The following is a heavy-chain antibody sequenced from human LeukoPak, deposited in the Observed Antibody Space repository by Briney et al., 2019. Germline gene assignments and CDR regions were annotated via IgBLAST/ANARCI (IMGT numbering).Heavy chain of an antibody. D-gene: IGHD3-3*01. J-gene: IGHJ5*02. CDR2: ISAYNGNT. Sequence: ASVKVSCKASGYTFTSYGISWVRQAPGQGLEWMGWISAYNGNTNYAQKLQGRVTITADKSTSTAYMELSSLRSEDTAVYYCARDQPKNDFWSGWTVSANWFDPWGQGTLVTVSS. V-gene: IGHV1-18*01. CDR1: GYTFTSYG. CDR3: ARDQPKNDFWSGWTVSANWFDP.